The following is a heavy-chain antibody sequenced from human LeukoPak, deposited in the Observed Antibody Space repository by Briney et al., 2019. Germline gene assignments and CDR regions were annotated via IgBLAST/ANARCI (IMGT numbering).Heavy chain of an antibody. V-gene: IGHV3-33*06. CDR2: IWYDGSNK. D-gene: IGHD6-19*01. CDR3: AKVYSSGWYYFDY. Sequence: GGSLRLSCAASGFTFSSYGMHWVRQAPGKGLEWVAVIWYDGSNKYYADSVKGRFTISRDNSKNTLYLQMNNLRAEDTAVYYCAKVYSSGWYYFDYWGQGTLVTVSS. CDR1: GFTFSSYG. J-gene: IGHJ4*02.